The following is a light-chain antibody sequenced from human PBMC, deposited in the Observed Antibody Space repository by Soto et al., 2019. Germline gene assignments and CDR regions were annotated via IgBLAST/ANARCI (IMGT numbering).Light chain of an antibody. CDR3: QQYNNWPYT. V-gene: IGKV3-15*01. J-gene: IGKJ2*01. CDR2: GAS. CDR1: QGVTRN. Sequence: EIVMTQSPATLSVSPGERATLSCRASQGVTRNLAWYQQKPAQAPRLLIYGASTRATGIPARFSGSGSGTEFTLTISSLQSEDFAVYYCQQYNNWPYTFGQGTKVEIK.